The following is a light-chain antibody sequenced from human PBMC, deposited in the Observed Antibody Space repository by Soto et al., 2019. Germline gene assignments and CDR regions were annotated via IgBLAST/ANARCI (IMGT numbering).Light chain of an antibody. CDR3: QQTYSAPNT. V-gene: IGKV1-39*01. CDR1: QSISTY. CDR2: AAS. J-gene: IGKJ2*01. Sequence: DIQMTQSPSSLSASVGDRVTITCRASQSISTYLNWFQQKPGKAPDLLIYAASSLQSGVPSRFSGGGSGTDFTLSISSLQPEDFATYYCQQTYSAPNTFGQGTTLEIK.